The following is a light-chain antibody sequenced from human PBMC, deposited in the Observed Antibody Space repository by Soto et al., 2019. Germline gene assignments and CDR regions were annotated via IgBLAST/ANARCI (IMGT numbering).Light chain of an antibody. CDR3: CSYAGSSTFYV. CDR2: EGS. V-gene: IGLV2-23*01. J-gene: IGLJ1*01. CDR1: SSDVGSYNL. Sequence: QSALTQPASVSGSPGQSITISCTGTSSDVGSYNLVSWYQQHPGKAPKLMIYEGSKRPSGVSNRFSGSKSGNTASLTISGLPAEDDADYYCCSYAGSSTFYVFGTGTKLTVL.